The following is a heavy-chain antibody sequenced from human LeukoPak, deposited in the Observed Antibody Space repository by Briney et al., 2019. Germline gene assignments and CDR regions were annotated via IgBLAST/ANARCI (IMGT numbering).Heavy chain of an antibody. CDR1: GFTFSSYA. J-gene: IGHJ3*02. CDR2: ISYDGSNK. Sequence: PGRSLRLSCAASGFTFSSYAMHWVRQAPGKGLEWVSVISYDGSNKYCADSVKGRFTISRDNSKNTLYLQMNSLRAEDTAVYYCARSGHGVSGAFDIWGQGTMVTVSS. V-gene: IGHV3-30*01. D-gene: IGHD2-8*01. CDR3: ARSGHGVSGAFDI.